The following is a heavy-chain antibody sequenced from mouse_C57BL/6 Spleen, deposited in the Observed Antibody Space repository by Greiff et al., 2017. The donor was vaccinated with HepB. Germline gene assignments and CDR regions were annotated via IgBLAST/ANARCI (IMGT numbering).Heavy chain of an antibody. CDR3: ARGHYGSSPFAY. D-gene: IGHD1-1*01. CDR1: GYTFTSYW. V-gene: IGHV1-69*01. Sequence: QVQLKQPGAELVMPGASVKLSCKASGYTFTSYWMHWVKQRPGQGLEWIGEIDPSDSYTNYNQKFKGKSTLTVDKSSSTAYMQLSSLTSEDSAVYYGARGHYGSSPFAYWGQGTLVTVSA. CDR2: IDPSDSYT. J-gene: IGHJ3*01.